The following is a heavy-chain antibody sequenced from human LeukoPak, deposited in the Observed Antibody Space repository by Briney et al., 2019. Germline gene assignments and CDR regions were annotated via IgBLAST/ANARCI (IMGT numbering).Heavy chain of an antibody. V-gene: IGHV1-69*13. Sequence: SVKVSCTASGGTFSSYAISWVRQAPGQGLEWMGGIIPIFGTANYAQKFQGRVTITADESTSTAYMELSSLRSEDTAVYYCARDKYYDFWSGYYRLDYWGQGTLVTVSS. CDR1: GGTFSSYA. D-gene: IGHD3-3*01. CDR3: ARDKYYDFWSGYYRLDY. J-gene: IGHJ4*02. CDR2: IIPIFGTA.